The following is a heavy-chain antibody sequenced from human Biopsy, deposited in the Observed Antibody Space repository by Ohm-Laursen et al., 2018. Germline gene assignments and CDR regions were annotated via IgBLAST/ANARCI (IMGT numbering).Heavy chain of an antibody. CDR3: AGDINNWNVNY. D-gene: IGHD1-20*01. CDR2: FAPENGKT. V-gene: IGHV1-24*01. CDR1: GYTLTDLS. J-gene: IGHJ4*02. Sequence: GASVKVSCKVSGYTLTDLSMHWVRQAPGKGLEWMGGFAPENGKTIYAQKFQGRVTMTEDTSTDTAYMELSNLRSDDTAVYYCAGDINNWNVNYWGQGTLVIVSS.